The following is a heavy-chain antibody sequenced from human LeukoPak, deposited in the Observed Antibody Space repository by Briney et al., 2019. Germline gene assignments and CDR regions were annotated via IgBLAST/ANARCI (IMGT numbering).Heavy chain of an antibody. V-gene: IGHV4-59*01. CDR1: GGSISSYY. CDR2: IYYSGST. CDR3: ARGPRYPGYYFDY. J-gene: IGHJ4*02. D-gene: IGHD1-1*01. Sequence: SETLSLTCTVSGGSISSYYWSWIRQPPGKGLEWIGYIYYSGSTNYNPSLKSRVTISVDTSKNQFSLKLSSVTAADTAVYYCARGPRYPGYYFDYWGQGTLVTVSS.